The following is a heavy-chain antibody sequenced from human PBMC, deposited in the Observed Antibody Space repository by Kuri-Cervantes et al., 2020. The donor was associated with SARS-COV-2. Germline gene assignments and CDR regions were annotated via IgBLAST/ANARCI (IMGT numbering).Heavy chain of an antibody. V-gene: IGHV3-7*03. CDR3: TRGGYTSALSRQNWFDP. CDR1: GFIFSGYC. D-gene: IGHD6-19*01. CDR2: IKYDGSEK. J-gene: IGHJ5*02. Sequence: GESLKISCAASGFIFSGYCMTWVRQAPGKGLEWVANIKYDGSEKYYVDSVKGRFIISRDNAKNSVYLQMNSLRDADTAVYYCTRGGYTSALSRQNWFDPWGQGTLVTVSS.